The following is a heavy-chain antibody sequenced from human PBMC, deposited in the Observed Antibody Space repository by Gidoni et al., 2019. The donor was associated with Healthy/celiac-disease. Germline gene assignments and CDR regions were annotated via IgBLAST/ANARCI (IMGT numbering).Heavy chain of an antibody. CDR1: GFTFSSYA. D-gene: IGHD3-22*01. Sequence: EVQLLESGGGLVQPGGSLRLSCAASGFTFSSYAMSWVRQAPGKGLEWVSAISGSGGSTYYADSVKGRFTISRDNSKNTLYLQMNSLRAEDTAVYYCAKGSYYYDSSGYPDGMDVWGQGTTVTVSS. CDR3: AKGSYYYDSSGYPDGMDV. CDR2: ISGSGGST. J-gene: IGHJ6*02. V-gene: IGHV3-23*01.